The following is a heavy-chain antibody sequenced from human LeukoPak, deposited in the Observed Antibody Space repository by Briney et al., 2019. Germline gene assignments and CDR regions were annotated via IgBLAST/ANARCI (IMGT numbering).Heavy chain of an antibody. CDR1: GGSFSGYY. V-gene: IGHV4-34*01. CDR3: ARGQWFRAF. D-gene: IGHD3-10*01. CDR2: VHYSGSA. Sequence: KASETLSLTCAVYGGSFSGYYWTWIRQSPGRGLEWIGEVHYSGSATYNPSLKSRVTISVDTSINQFSLKMNSVTAADTAVCYCARGQWFRAFWSRGTPVTVSS. J-gene: IGHJ4*02.